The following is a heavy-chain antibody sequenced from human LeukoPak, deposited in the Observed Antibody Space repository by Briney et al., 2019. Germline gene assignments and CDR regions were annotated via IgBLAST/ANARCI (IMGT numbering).Heavy chain of an antibody. D-gene: IGHD6-6*01. CDR3: ARKRSGQPVDY. CDR1: AYTFADYY. V-gene: IGHV1-2*02. Sequence: SVKVSCKASAYTFADYYVHWVRQAPGQGLEWMGWIKSDSGDTNYAQSFQGRVTMTRDTSISTAYMELNSLRSDDTAVYYCARKRSGQPVDYWGQGTLVTVSS. J-gene: IGHJ4*02. CDR2: IKSDSGDT.